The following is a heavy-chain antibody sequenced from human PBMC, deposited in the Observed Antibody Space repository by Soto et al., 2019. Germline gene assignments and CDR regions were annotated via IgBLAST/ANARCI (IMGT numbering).Heavy chain of an antibody. CDR1: GGSISSYY. Sequence: AETLSLTCTVSGGSISSYYWSLIRQPPGKGLEWIGYISYSGSTNYNPSLRSRVTISVDTSRNQFSLKLSSVTAADTAMYYCAREKYDSSFDYWGKGILVTVSS. V-gene: IGHV4-59*01. CDR3: AREKYDSSFDY. D-gene: IGHD3-9*01. CDR2: ISYSGST. J-gene: IGHJ4*02.